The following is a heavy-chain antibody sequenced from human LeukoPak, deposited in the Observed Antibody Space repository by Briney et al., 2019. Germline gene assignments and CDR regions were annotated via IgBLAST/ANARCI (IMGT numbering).Heavy chain of an antibody. CDR3: ARWHYYDSSGAVDY. CDR2: IYYTGST. V-gene: IGHV4-59*01. CDR1: GGSISSYY. D-gene: IGHD3-22*01. Sequence: PSETLSLTCTVSGGSISSYYWSWIRQPPGKGLEWIGYIYYTGSTNYNPSLKSRVTISVDTSKNQFSLKLSSVTAADTAVYYCARWHYYDSSGAVDYWGQGTLVTVSS. J-gene: IGHJ4*02.